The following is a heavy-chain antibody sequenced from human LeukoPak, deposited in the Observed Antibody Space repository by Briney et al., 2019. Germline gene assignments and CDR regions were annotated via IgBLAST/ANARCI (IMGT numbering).Heavy chain of an antibody. Sequence: SETLSLTCTVSGGSISSSSYYWGWIRQPPGKGLEWIGSIYYSGSTYYNPSLKSRVTISVDTSKNQFSLKLSSVTAADTAVYYCARGNVLLWFGELFWFDPWGQGTLVTVSS. CDR3: ARGNVLLWFGELFWFDP. V-gene: IGHV4-39*01. D-gene: IGHD3-10*01. CDR1: GGSISSSSYY. CDR2: IYYSGST. J-gene: IGHJ5*02.